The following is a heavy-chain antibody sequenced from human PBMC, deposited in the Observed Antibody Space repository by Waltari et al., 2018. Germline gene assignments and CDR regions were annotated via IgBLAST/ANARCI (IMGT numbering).Heavy chain of an antibody. CDR1: GSSFVDSA. D-gene: IGHD6-6*01. CDR2: ISWKSGST. Sequence: EVQLVESGGGLVQPGRSLRRSCAASGSSFVDSALHWVRQVPGKRLEWVSGISWKSGSTAYADSVEGRFTISRDNAKNSLYLQMHSLRPEDTALYYCVKDRGLYSSSSGLDYWGQGTLVTVSS. J-gene: IGHJ4*02. CDR3: VKDRGLYSSSSGLDY. V-gene: IGHV3-9*01.